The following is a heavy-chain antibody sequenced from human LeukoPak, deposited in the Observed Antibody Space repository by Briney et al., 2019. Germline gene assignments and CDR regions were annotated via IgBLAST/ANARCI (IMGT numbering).Heavy chain of an antibody. V-gene: IGHV6-1*01. CDR2: TYYMSKWYN. CDR3: AREEATPYYYYGMDV. J-gene: IGHJ6*02. CDR1: GDTVSSNSVA. D-gene: IGHD5-12*01. Sequence: SQTLSLTCAISGDTVSSNSVAWNWVRQSPSRGLEWLGRTYYMSKWYNDYAVSVRSRITINPDTSKNQFSLQLNSVTREDTAVYYCAREEATPYYYYGMDVWGQGTTVTVSS.